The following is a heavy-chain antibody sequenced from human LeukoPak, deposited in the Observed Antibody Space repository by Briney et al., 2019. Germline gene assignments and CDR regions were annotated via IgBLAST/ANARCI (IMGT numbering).Heavy chain of an antibody. CDR2: ISYDGSNK. V-gene: IGHV3-30*18. Sequence: QTGGSLRLSCAASGSTFSSYGMHWVRQAPGKGLEWVAVISYDGSNKYYADSVKGRFTISRDNSKNTLYLQMNSLRAEDTAVYYCAKLTVTTRQLDYWGQGTLVTVSS. CDR1: GSTFSSYG. CDR3: AKLTVTTRQLDY. D-gene: IGHD4-11*01. J-gene: IGHJ4*02.